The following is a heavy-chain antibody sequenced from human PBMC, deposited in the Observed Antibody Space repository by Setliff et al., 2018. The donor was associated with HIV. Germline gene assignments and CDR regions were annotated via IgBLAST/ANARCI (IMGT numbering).Heavy chain of an antibody. V-gene: IGHV1-3*01. Sequence: ASVKVSCKASGYTFTNYAIHWVRQAPGQRLEWMGWINAGNGDTKYSQKFPGRVTITTDTSASTAYMELNSLSSEDTSVYYCARHQAPYYGSSGYNPNWYFDLWGRGTLVTVSS. CDR1: GYTFTNYA. J-gene: IGHJ2*01. CDR2: INAGNGDT. D-gene: IGHD3-22*01. CDR3: ARHQAPYYGSSGYNPNWYFDL.